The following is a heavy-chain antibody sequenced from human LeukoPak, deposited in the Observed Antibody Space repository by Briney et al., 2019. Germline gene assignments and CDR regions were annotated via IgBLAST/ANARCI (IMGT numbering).Heavy chain of an antibody. CDR2: IKQDGSEK. D-gene: IGHD3-3*01. CDR1: GFTFSRYW. V-gene: IGHV3-7*01. Sequence: GGSLRLSCAASGFTFSRYWMSWVRQAPGKGLEWVASIKQDGSEKYYVDSVKGRFTISRDNAKNSLYLQMNSLRAEDTAVYYCARSSITIYPGPDDYWGQGTLVTVSS. CDR3: ARSSITIYPGPDDY. J-gene: IGHJ4*02.